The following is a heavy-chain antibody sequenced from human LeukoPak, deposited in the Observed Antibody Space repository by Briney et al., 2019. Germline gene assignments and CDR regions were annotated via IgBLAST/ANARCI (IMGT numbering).Heavy chain of an antibody. CDR1: GFTFSSYA. D-gene: IGHD2-2*01. CDR2: ISYDGSNK. V-gene: IGHV3-30-3*01. CDR3: AKAPANKRVYYFDY. J-gene: IGHJ4*02. Sequence: PGGSLRLSCAASGFTFSSYAMHWVRQAPGKGLEWVAVISYDGSNKYYADSVKGRFTISRDNSKNTLYLQMNSLRAEDTAVYYCAKAPANKRVYYFDYWGQGTLVTVSS.